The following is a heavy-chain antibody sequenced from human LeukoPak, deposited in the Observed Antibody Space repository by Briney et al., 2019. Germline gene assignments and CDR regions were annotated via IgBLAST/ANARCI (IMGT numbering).Heavy chain of an antibody. D-gene: IGHD6-13*01. CDR1: GFTVSSNY. CDR3: AREDSSLGGNYFDY. V-gene: IGHV3-53*01. CDR2: IYSGGST. Sequence: GGSLRLSCAASGFTVSSNYMSWVRQAPGKGLEGVSVIYSGGSTYYADSVKGRFTISRDNSKNTLYLQMNSLRAEDTAVYYCAREDSSLGGNYFDYWGQGTLVTVSS. J-gene: IGHJ4*02.